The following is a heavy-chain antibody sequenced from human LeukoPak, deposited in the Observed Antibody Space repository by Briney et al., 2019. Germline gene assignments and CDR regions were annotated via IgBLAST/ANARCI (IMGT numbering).Heavy chain of an antibody. J-gene: IGHJ3*02. CDR1: VFTFSSYA. CDR3: AIYSGYGTSAFDI. V-gene: IGHV3-23*01. D-gene: IGHD5-12*01. CDR2: ISGGGGST. Sequence: PGGSLRLSCAASVFTFSSYAMSWVRQAPGKGLEWVSDISGGGGSTYYADSVKGRFTISRDNSKNTLYLQMHSLRAEDTAVYYCAIYSGYGTSAFDIWGQGTMVTVSS.